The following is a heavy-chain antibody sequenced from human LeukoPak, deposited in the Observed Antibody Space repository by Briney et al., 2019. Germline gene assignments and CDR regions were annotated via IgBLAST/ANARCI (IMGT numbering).Heavy chain of an antibody. J-gene: IGHJ3*02. CDR1: GFTFSSYE. Sequence: GGSLRLSCAASGFTFSSYEMNWVRQAPGKGLEWVSYISSSSSTIYYADSVKGRFTISRDNAKNSLYLQMNSLRAEDTAVYYCARDSGVGSFGAFDIRGQGTMVTVSS. V-gene: IGHV3-48*03. CDR3: ARDSGVGSFGAFDI. D-gene: IGHD1-26*01. CDR2: ISSSSSTI.